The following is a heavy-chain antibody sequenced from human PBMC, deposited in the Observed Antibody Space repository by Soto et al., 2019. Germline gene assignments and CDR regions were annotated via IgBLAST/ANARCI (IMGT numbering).Heavy chain of an antibody. V-gene: IGHV3-7*01. D-gene: IGHD5-18*01. CDR3: ARDDPKGYNYRVAFFDD. CDR2: INLDGSEK. J-gene: IGHJ4*02. Sequence: GGSLRLSCAASGFTFSDYWMSWVRQTPGKGLEWVGNINLDGSEKYYAGFVKGRFTFSRDNVKNSLYLQMSSLGAEDTAVYYCARDDPKGYNYRVAFFDDWGQGTPVTVSS. CDR1: GFTFSDYW.